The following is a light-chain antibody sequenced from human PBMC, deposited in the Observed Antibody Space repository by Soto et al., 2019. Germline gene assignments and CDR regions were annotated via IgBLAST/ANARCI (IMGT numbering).Light chain of an antibody. CDR3: QQLNSYPPT. J-gene: IGKJ1*01. CDR2: KAS. Sequence: DIQMTQSPSTLSASVGDRVTITCRASQSISSWLAWYQQKPGKAPKLLIYKASTLESGVPSRFSGSGSGTEFTLTISSLQPEDFATYYCQQLNSYPPTFGQGTKVDIK. CDR1: QSISSW. V-gene: IGKV1-5*03.